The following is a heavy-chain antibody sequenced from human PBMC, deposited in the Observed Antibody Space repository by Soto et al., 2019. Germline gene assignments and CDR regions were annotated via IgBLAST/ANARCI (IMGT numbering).Heavy chain of an antibody. Sequence: SETLSLTCTVSGGSISSSSYYWGWIRQPPGKGLEWIGSIYYSGSTYYNPSLKSRVTISVDTSKNQFSLKLSSVTAADTAVYYCARDLVLRFLEWSKPQYFDYWGQGTLVTVSS. D-gene: IGHD3-3*01. CDR1: GGSISSSSYY. CDR2: IYYSGST. V-gene: IGHV4-39*02. J-gene: IGHJ4*02. CDR3: ARDLVLRFLEWSKPQYFDY.